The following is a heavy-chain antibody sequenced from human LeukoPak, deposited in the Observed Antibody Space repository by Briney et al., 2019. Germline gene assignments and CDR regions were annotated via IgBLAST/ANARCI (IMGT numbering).Heavy chain of an antibody. CDR3: ASPGGGLRLGY. V-gene: IGHV3-53*01. CDR2: IYSGGST. J-gene: IGHJ4*02. Sequence: GGSLRLSCAASGFTVSSNYMSWVRQAPGKGLEWVSVIYSGGSTYYADSEKGRFTISRDNSKNTLYLQMNSLRAEDTAVYYCASPGGGLRLGYWGQGTLVTVSS. CDR1: GFTVSSNY. D-gene: IGHD5-12*01.